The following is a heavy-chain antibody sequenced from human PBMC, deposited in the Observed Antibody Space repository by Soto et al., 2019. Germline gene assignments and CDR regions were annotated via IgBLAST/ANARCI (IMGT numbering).Heavy chain of an antibody. CDR2: IYWDDDK. CDR3: AHRFYYDILTGPTNNWFDP. J-gene: IGHJ5*02. CDR1: GFSLSTSGVG. Sequence: GSGPTLVNPTQTLTLTCTFSGFSLSTSGVGVGWIRQPPGKALEWLALIYWDDDKRYSPSLKSRLTITKDTSKNQVVLTMTNMDPVDTATYYCAHRFYYDILTGPTNNWFDPWGQGTLVTVSS. D-gene: IGHD3-9*01. V-gene: IGHV2-5*02.